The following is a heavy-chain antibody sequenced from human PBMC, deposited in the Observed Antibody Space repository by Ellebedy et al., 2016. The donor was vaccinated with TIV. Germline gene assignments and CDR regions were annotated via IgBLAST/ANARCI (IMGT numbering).Heavy chain of an antibody. D-gene: IGHD2-8*01. V-gene: IGHV3-48*04. J-gene: IGHJ3*02. CDR2: ISGSSRTI. CDR1: GFSFSTYS. Sequence: GESLKISXAASGFSFSTYSMNWVRQAPGKGLEWLSHISGSSRTIYYADAVKGRFTVSRDNAKNSLYLQMSSLRAEDTAVYYCAKDLQSLLYLDAFDIWGQGTMVTVSS. CDR3: AKDLQSLLYLDAFDI.